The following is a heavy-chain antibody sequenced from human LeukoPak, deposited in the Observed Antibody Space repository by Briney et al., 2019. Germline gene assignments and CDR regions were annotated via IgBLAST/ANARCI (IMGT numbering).Heavy chain of an antibody. V-gene: IGHV1-24*01. CDR2: FDPEDGET. J-gene: IGHJ5*02. CDR3: ATDNFARDYYYDSSGYVS. CDR1: GYTLTELS. D-gene: IGHD3-22*01. Sequence: ASVKVSCKVSGYTLTELSMHWVRQAPGKGLEWMGGFDPEDGETIYAQKFQGRVTMTEDTSTDTAYMELSSLRSEDTAVYYCATDNFARDYYYDSSGYVSWGQGTQVTVSS.